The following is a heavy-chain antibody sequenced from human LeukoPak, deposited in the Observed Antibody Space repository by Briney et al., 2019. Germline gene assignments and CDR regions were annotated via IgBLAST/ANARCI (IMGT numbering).Heavy chain of an antibody. CDR2: ISGSGSAT. CDR3: ARDSNWDFDY. Sequence: GGSLRLSCAASGFPFSNYALTWVRQAPGKGPEWVSYISGSGSATYYADSVKGRFTISRDNAKNSLYLQMNSLRAEDTAVYYCARDSNWDFDYWGQGTLVTVSS. D-gene: IGHD1-1*01. V-gene: IGHV3-48*03. J-gene: IGHJ4*02. CDR1: GFPFSNYA.